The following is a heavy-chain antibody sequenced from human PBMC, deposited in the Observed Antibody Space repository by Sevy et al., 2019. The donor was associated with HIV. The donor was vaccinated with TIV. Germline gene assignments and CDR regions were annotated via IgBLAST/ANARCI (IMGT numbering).Heavy chain of an antibody. CDR2: ISSGGSTI. Sequence: GGSLRLSCAASGFTFSSYEMNWVRQAPGKGLEWVSYISSGGSTIYYADSVKGRFTISRDNAKNSLYLQMNSLRAEDTAVYYCARGHTGGAFDIWGQGTMVTVSS. D-gene: IGHD5-18*01. J-gene: IGHJ3*02. V-gene: IGHV3-48*03. CDR3: ARGHTGGAFDI. CDR1: GFTFSSYE.